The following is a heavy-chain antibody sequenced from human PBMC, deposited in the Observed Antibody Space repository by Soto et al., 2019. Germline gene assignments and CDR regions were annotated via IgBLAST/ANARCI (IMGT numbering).Heavy chain of an antibody. CDR1: GYSFTIYW. CDR3: ARLKPXCTNGVCWSYYYYGMDV. Sequence: GESLKISCKGSGYSFTIYWIGWVRQMPGKGLEWMGIIYPGDSDTRYSPSFQGQVTISADKSISTAYLQWSSLKASDTAMYYCARLKPXCTNGVCWSYYYYGMDVWGQGTTVTVSS. CDR2: IYPGDSDT. V-gene: IGHV5-51*01. J-gene: IGHJ6*02. D-gene: IGHD2-8*01.